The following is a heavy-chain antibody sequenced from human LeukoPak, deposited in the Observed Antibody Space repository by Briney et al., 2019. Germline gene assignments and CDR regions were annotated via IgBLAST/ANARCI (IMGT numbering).Heavy chain of an antibody. V-gene: IGHV3-74*01. CDR2: INTDGSYT. Sequence: PGGSLRLSCVASGFTFSSHWMHWVRQAPGKGLVWVSRINTDGSYTSYADSVKGRFTISRDNAKNSLYLQMNSLRVEDAAIYYCARGAVGFFDSAGQGTLVTVSS. J-gene: IGHJ4*02. CDR3: ARGAVGFFDS. D-gene: IGHD6-13*01. CDR1: GFTFSSHW.